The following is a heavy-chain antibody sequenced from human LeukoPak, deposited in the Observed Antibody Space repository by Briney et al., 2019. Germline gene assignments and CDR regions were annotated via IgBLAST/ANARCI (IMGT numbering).Heavy chain of an antibody. CDR3: AKDPYYYDSSGYGYGMDV. V-gene: IGHV3-23*01. D-gene: IGHD3-22*01. CDR2: ISGSGGST. Sequence: AMWWPRHAKGKGLEWVSSISGSGGSTHYADSVKGRFTISRDNSKNTLYLQMNSLRAEDTAVYYCAKDPYYYDSSGYGYGMDVWGQGTTVTVSS. CDR1: A. J-gene: IGHJ6*02.